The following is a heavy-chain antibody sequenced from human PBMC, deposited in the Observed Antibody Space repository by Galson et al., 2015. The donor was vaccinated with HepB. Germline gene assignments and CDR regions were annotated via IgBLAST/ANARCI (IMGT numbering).Heavy chain of an antibody. CDR2: IYYSGST. Sequence: SLTCTVSGGSISSYYWSWIRQPPGKGLEWIGYIYYSGSTNYNPSLKSRVTISVDTSKNQFSLKLSSVTAADTAVYYCARAVAAGWFDPWGQGTLVTVSS. V-gene: IGHV4-59*01. CDR3: ARAVAAGWFDP. J-gene: IGHJ5*02. D-gene: IGHD6-19*01. CDR1: GGSISSYY.